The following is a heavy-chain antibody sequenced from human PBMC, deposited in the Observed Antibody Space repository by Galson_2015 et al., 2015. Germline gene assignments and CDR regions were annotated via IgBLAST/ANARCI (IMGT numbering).Heavy chain of an antibody. CDR1: GFTFTSSA. Sequence: SVKVSCKASGFTFTSSAVQWVRQARGQRLEWIGWIGVGSGNTNYAQKFQERVTITRDMSTSTAYMELSSLRSEDTAVYYCAADVTPEHYGMDVWGQGTTVTVSS. CDR3: AADVTPEHYGMDV. CDR2: IGVGSGNT. V-gene: IGHV1-58*01. D-gene: IGHD3-16*01. J-gene: IGHJ6*02.